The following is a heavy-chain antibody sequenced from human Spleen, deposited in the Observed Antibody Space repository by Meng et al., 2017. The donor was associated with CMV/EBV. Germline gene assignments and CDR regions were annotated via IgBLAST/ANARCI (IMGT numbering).Heavy chain of an antibody. V-gene: IGHV4-34*01. D-gene: IGHD6-25*01. CDR1: GGSFSGSY. CDR3: ATGEESSGWTHDH. CDR2: IRHSGSV. Sequence: SETLSLTCTVYGGSFSGSYWSWIRQPSGKGLEWIGEIRHSGSVHYNPSLKSRVTISVDTSKNQFSLKLSSVTAADTAVYYCATGEESSGWTHDHWGQGTLVTVSS. J-gene: IGHJ4*02.